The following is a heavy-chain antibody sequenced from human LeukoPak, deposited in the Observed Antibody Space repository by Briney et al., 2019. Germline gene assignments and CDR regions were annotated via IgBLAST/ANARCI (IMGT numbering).Heavy chain of an antibody. D-gene: IGHD3-10*01. Sequence: GASVKVSCKASGYTFTSYYMHWVRQAPGQGLEWVGIINPSGGSTSYAQKFQGRVTMTRDMSTSTVYMELSSLRSEDTAVYYCARGDEDYYGSGSYRYYYYYMDVWGKGTTVTVSS. J-gene: IGHJ6*03. CDR2: INPSGGST. CDR3: ARGDEDYYGSGSYRYYYYYMDV. CDR1: GYTFTSYY. V-gene: IGHV1-46*01.